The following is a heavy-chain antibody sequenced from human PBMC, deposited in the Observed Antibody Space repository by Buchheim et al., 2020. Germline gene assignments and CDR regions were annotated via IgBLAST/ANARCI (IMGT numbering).Heavy chain of an antibody. CDR3: ARGVTAILYFDY. CDR1: GGSISSGGYY. D-gene: IGHD2-21*02. V-gene: IGHV4-31*01. J-gene: IGHJ4*02. CDR2: IYYSGST. Sequence: QVQLQESGPGLVKPSQTLSLTCTVSGGSISSGGYYWSWIRQHPGKGLECIGDIYYSGSTYYNPSLQSLVTISVYTYKYQFSLKLSSVTAADTAVYYCARGVTAILYFDYWGQGTL.